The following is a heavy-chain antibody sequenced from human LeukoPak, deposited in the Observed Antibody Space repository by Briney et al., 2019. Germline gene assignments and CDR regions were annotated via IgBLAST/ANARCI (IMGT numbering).Heavy chain of an antibody. CDR2: ISGSGGST. V-gene: IGHV3-23*01. Sequence: GGSLRLSCAASGFTLSSYAMSWVRQAPGKGLEWVSAISGSGGSTYYADSVKGRFTISRDNSKNTLYLQMNSLRAEDTAVYYCAKGSMTGYYFKGMDVWGKGTTVTVSS. D-gene: IGHD3-9*01. J-gene: IGHJ6*04. CDR3: AKGSMTGYYFKGMDV. CDR1: GFTLSSYA.